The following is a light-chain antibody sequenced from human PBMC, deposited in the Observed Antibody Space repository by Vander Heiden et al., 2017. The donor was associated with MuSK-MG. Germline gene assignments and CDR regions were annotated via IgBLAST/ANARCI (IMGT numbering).Light chain of an antibody. Sequence: EIVLTQSPATLSLSPGDRATLACRASQSVDTYLAWFPQTPDPAPRLLTYDASTRASGLPARFSGRGSGTDFTLTISILEPEDFAVFYCQQRDYWPLPFGGGTKVE. V-gene: IGKV3-11*01. CDR2: DAS. CDR3: QQRDYWPLP. CDR1: QSVDTY. J-gene: IGKJ4*01.